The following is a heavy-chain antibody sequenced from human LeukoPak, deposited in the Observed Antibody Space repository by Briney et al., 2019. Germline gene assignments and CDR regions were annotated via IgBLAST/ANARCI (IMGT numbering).Heavy chain of an antibody. CDR2: IYSTGST. D-gene: IGHD3-22*01. CDR3: ARDYTMTHAFDT. Sequence: QVQLQESGPGLVKPWETLSLTCTVSGGSMSDYDWSWIRHPPGKGLEWIGYIYSTGSTNYNPSLTSRVTISVDTSKNQFFLKLNSVTAADTALYYCARDYTMTHAFDTWGQGTLVTVSS. J-gene: IGHJ3*02. CDR1: GGSMSDYD. V-gene: IGHV4-59*01.